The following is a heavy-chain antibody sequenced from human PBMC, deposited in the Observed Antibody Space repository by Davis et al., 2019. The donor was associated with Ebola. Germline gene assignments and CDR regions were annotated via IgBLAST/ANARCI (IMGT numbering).Heavy chain of an antibody. V-gene: IGHV3-23*01. D-gene: IGHD4-23*01. CDR3: AKEGNFWGHFDY. CDR2: ISGSGGST. Sequence: GGSLRLSCAASAFTFSDYYMSWIRQAPGKGLEWVSAISGSGGSTYYADSVKGRFTISRDNSKNTLYLQMNSLRAEDAAVYYCAKEGNFWGHFDYWGQGTPATVSS. J-gene: IGHJ4*02. CDR1: AFTFSDYY.